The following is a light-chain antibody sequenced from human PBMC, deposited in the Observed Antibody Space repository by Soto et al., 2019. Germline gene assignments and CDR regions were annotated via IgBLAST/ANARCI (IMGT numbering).Light chain of an antibody. V-gene: IGKV3D-20*01. CDR2: SAS. CDR1: QSGSSSY. CDR3: QQYGSSPLT. Sequence: EIVLTQSPATLSLSPGERATLSCGASQSGSSSYLAWYQQKPGLAPRLLISSASSRATGIPDRFSGSGFVTDFTRTISRLEPEDFEVYYCQQYGSSPLTCGQGTRLEIK. J-gene: IGKJ5*01.